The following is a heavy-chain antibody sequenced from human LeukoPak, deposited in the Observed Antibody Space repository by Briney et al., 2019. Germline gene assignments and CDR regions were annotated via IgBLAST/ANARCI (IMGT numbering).Heavy chain of an antibody. D-gene: IGHD1-7*01. Sequence: SQTLSLTCTVSGGSISSGSYYWSWIRQPAGKGLEWIGRIYTSGSTNYNPSLKSRVTISVDTSKDQFSLKLSSVTAADTAVYYCARDGTLGYYYYYMDVWGKGTTVTVSS. CDR3: ARDGTLGYYYYYMDV. V-gene: IGHV4-61*02. J-gene: IGHJ6*03. CDR2: IYTSGST. CDR1: GGSISSGSYY.